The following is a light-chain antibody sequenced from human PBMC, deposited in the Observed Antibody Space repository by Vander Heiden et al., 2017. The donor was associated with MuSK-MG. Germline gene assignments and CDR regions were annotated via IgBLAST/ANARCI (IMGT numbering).Light chain of an antibody. J-gene: IGLJ2*01. CDR2: ECS. CDR1: SSDVGSYNL. V-gene: IGLV2-23*03. CDR3: CSYAGSSTFRVV. Sequence: QSALTQPASESGSPGQSITISCTGTSSDVGSYNLVSWYQQHPGKAPKLMIYECSKRPSGVSNRFSGSKSGNTASLTISGLQAEDEADYYCCSYAGSSTFRVVFGGGTKLTVL.